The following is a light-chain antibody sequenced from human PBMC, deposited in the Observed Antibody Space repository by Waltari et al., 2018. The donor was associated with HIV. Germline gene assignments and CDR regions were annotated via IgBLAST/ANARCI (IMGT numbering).Light chain of an antibody. V-gene: IGLV8-61*01. CDR3: VLYMGSGIWV. J-gene: IGLJ3*02. CDR2: TTN. CDR1: SGSASTTYY. Sequence: QTVVTQEPSFSVSPGGTVTLTCGLSSGSASTTYYPSWYQPTPGQAPRTLIYTTNTRSSGVPDRFSGSILGNKAALTITGAQADDESDYYCVLYMGSGIWVFGGGTKLTVL.